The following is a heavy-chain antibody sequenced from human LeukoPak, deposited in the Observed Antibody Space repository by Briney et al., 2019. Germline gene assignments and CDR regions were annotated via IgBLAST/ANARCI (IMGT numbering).Heavy chain of an antibody. V-gene: IGHV5-51*01. Sequence: GESLKISCKGSGYSFTCYWIGWVRQMPGKGLEWMGIIYPGDSDTRYSPSFQGQVTISADKSISTAYLQWSSLKASDTATYYCARLRTAVAEFWFDPWGQGTLVTVSS. CDR1: GYSFTCYW. CDR3: ARLRTAVAEFWFDP. J-gene: IGHJ5*02. D-gene: IGHD6-19*01. CDR2: IYPGDSDT.